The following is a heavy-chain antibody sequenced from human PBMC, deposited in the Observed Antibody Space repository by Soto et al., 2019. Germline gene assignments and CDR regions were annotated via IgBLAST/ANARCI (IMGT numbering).Heavy chain of an antibody. CDR2: IIPIFGTA. Sequence: SVKVSCKASGGTFSSYAISWVRQAPGQGLEWMGGIIPIFGTANYAQKFQGRVTITADKSTSTAYMELSSLRSEDTAVYYCARLNRGHYASRAGEFDYWGQGTLVTV. J-gene: IGHJ4*02. D-gene: IGHD3-22*01. CDR3: ARLNRGHYASRAGEFDY. CDR1: GGTFSSYA. V-gene: IGHV1-69*06.